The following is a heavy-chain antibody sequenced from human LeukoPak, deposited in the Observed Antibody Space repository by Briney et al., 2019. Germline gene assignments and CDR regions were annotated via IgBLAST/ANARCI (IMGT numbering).Heavy chain of an antibody. V-gene: IGHV3-23*01. Sequence: GGSLRLPCAASGFTFSSYAMSWVRQAPGKGLEWVSAISGSGGSTYYADSVKGRFTISRDNSKNTLYLQMNSLRAEDTAVYYCAKVLHRYCSGGSCYSLDYWGQGTLVTVSS. CDR1: GFTFSSYA. J-gene: IGHJ4*02. CDR2: ISGSGGST. D-gene: IGHD2-15*01. CDR3: AKVLHRYCSGGSCYSLDY.